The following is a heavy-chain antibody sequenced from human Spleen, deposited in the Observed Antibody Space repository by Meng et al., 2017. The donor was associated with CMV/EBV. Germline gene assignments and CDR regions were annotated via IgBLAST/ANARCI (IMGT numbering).Heavy chain of an antibody. J-gene: IGHJ4*02. CDR3: ARDRSWRARPLAIDY. D-gene: IGHD6-6*01. Sequence: GESLKISCVASGFTFSRSAMHWVRQAPGKGPEWVAVISNDASKKYYADSVKGRFTISRDNSKNTLYLQMNSLRAEDTAVYYYARDRSWRARPLAIDYWGQGTLVTVSS. CDR2: ISNDASKK. V-gene: IGHV3-30-3*01. CDR1: GFTFSRSA.